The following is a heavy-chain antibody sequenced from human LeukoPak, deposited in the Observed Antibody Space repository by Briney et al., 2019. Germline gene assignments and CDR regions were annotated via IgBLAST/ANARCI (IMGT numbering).Heavy chain of an antibody. Sequence: SETLSLTYTVSGGSISSYYWSWIRQPPGKGLEWIGYIYYSGSTNYNPSLKSRVTISVDTSKNQFSLKLSSVTAADTAVYYCARSLLRYFDWLPYYYGMDVWGQGTTVTVSS. V-gene: IGHV4-59*08. CDR1: GGSISSYY. CDR2: IYYSGST. CDR3: ARSLLRYFDWLPYYYGMDV. J-gene: IGHJ6*02. D-gene: IGHD3-9*01.